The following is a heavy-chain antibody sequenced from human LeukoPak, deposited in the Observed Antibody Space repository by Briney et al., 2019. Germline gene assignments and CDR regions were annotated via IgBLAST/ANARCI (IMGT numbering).Heavy chain of an antibody. Sequence: GGSLRLSCAASIFRFNIYGMSWVRQAPGKGLEWVSIMSGSGETTYYADSVKGRFTISRDNSKNTVYLQMDSLRAEDTAVYYCATGLSSGWYYFDYWGQGTLVTVSS. CDR2: MSGSGETT. CDR1: IFRFNIYG. CDR3: ATGLSSGWYYFDY. V-gene: IGHV3-23*01. D-gene: IGHD6-19*01. J-gene: IGHJ4*02.